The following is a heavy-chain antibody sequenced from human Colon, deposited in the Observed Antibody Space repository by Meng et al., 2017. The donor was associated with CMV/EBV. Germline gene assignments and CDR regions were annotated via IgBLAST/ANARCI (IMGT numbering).Heavy chain of an antibody. V-gene: IGHV3-30*03. CDR1: GFTFRTYS. Sequence: GGSLRLSCEASGFTFRTYSMNWVRQAPGKGLEWVAVISYDGSNKYYADSVKGRFTISRDNSKNTLYLQMNSLRAEDTAVYYCARGGQLVRQTIDYWGQGTLVTVSS. CDR2: ISYDGSNK. D-gene: IGHD6-6*01. CDR3: ARGGQLVRQTIDY. J-gene: IGHJ4*02.